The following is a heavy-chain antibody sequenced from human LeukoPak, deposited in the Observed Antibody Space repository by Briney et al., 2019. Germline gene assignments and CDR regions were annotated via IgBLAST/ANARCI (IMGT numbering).Heavy chain of an antibody. CDR2: INDSGST. D-gene: IGHD2-2*01. Sequence: PSETLSLTCAVSGGAFSNYFWTWIRQPPGKGLEWIAEINDSGSTNFNSSLRSRVAISLDTSKNQFSLRLTSVTAADTAVYYCARGQYCSTTTCYSARRYFDFWGQGTLVTVSS. CDR3: ARGQYCSTTTCYSARRYFDF. J-gene: IGHJ4*02. CDR1: GGAFSNYF. V-gene: IGHV4-34*01.